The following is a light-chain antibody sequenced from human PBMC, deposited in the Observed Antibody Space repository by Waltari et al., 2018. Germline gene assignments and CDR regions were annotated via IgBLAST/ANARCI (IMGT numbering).Light chain of an antibody. V-gene: IGKV1-33*01. J-gene: IGKJ2*01. CDR2: DAS. CDR3: QQYDNLPPYT. CDR1: QGILKY. Sequence: DIQMTQSPSSLSAYVGDRLTITCQAIQGILKYLNWYQQRPGKAPKVLIYDASNLETGVPSRFSGSGSGTHFTFTISSLQPEDIATYYCQQYDNLPPYTFGQGTKLEIK.